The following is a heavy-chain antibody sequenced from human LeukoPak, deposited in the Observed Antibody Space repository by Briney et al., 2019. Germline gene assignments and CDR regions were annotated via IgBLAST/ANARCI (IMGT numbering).Heavy chain of an antibody. Sequence: SETLSLTCTVSGGSLSSGSYYWSWIRQPAGTALEWIGRIYASGTTSYNPSLKGRVTISLDTSKNQFSLKLSSVTAADMAVYYCARGVTTVNFDYWGRGTLVTVSS. V-gene: IGHV4-61*02. CDR1: GGSLSSGSYY. CDR3: ARGVTTVNFDY. J-gene: IGHJ4*02. CDR2: IYASGTT. D-gene: IGHD4-11*01.